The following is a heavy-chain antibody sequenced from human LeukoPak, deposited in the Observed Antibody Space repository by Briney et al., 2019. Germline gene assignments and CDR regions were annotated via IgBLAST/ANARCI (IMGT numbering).Heavy chain of an antibody. D-gene: IGHD3-22*01. J-gene: IGHJ3*02. CDR2: IIPILGMA. CDR3: ARSYYYDSSGYYSAFDI. Sequence: GSSVKVSCKASGGTFSSYAISWVRQAPGQGLEWMGRIIPILGMANYAQKFQGRVTITADKSTSTAYMELSSLRSEDTAVYYCARSYYYDSSGYYSAFDIWGQGTMVTVSS. V-gene: IGHV1-69*04. CDR1: GGTFSSYA.